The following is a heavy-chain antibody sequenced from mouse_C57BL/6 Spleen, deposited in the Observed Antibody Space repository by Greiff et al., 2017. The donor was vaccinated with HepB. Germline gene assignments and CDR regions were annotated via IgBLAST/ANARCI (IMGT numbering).Heavy chain of an antibody. Sequence: DVMLVESGPGLAKPSQTLSLTCSVTGYSITSDYWNWIRKFPGNKLEYMGYISYSGSTYYNPSLKSRISITRDTSKNQYYLQLNSVTTEDTATYYCARRGITTVVATEYFDVWGTGTTVTVSS. V-gene: IGHV3-8*01. J-gene: IGHJ1*03. CDR3: ARRGITTVVATEYFDV. CDR2: ISYSGST. D-gene: IGHD1-1*01. CDR1: GYSITSDY.